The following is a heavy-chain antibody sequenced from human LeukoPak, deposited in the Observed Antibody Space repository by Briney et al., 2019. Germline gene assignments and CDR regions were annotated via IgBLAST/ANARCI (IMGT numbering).Heavy chain of an antibody. Sequence: GGSLRLSCAASGFTFSSYSMNWVRQAPGKGLEWVSSISSSSSYIYYADSVKGRFTISRDDAKNSLYLQMNSLRAEDTAVYYCARDYGDYKGDFDYWGQGTLVTVSS. J-gene: IGHJ4*02. V-gene: IGHV3-21*01. CDR1: GFTFSSYS. CDR3: ARDYGDYKGDFDY. D-gene: IGHD4-17*01. CDR2: ISSSSSYI.